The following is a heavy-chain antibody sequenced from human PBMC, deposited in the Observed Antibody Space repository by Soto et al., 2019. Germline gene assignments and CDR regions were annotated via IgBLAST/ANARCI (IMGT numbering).Heavy chain of an antibody. CDR1: GFTFSSYG. V-gene: IGHV3-33*01. Sequence: QVQLVESGGGVVQPGRSLRLSCAASGFTFSSYGMHWVRQAPGKGLEWVAVIWYDGSNKYYADSVKGRFTISRDNSKNTLYLQMNSLRAEDTAVYYCARNYYDSSGLDYWGQGTLVTVSS. CDR3: ARNYYDSSGLDY. J-gene: IGHJ4*02. D-gene: IGHD3-22*01. CDR2: IWYDGSNK.